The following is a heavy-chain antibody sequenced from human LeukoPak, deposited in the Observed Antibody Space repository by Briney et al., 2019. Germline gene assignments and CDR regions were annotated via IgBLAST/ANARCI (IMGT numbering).Heavy chain of an antibody. CDR2: ISGSGGST. CDR3: AKVAGYYDFWSGYYVG. D-gene: IGHD3-3*01. CDR1: GFTFSSYG. V-gene: IGHV3-23*01. Sequence: GGSLRLSCAASGFTFSSYGMSWVRQAPGKGLEWVSAISGSGGSTYYADSVKGRFTISRDNSKNTLYLQMNSLRAEDTAVYYCAKVAGYYDFWSGYYVGWGQGTLVTVSS. J-gene: IGHJ4*02.